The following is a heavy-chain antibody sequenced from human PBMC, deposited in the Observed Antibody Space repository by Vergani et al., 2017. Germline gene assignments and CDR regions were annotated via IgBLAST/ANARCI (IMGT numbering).Heavy chain of an antibody. CDR2: MNPNSGNT. J-gene: IGHJ6*03. D-gene: IGHD3-16*01. V-gene: IGHV1-8*02. CDR1: GYTFTSYD. Sequence: QVQLVQSGAEVKKPGASVKVSCTASGYTFTSYDINWVRQATGQGLEWMGWMNPNSGNTGYAQKFQGRVTMTRNTSINTAYMEMSSLRSEDTAVYYCARGCGSRGGGESYYSYYMDGGGKGTTVTVSS. CDR3: ARGCGSRGGGESYYSYYMDG.